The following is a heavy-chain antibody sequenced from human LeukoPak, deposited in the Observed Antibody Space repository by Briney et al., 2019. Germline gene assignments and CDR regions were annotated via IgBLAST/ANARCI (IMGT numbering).Heavy chain of an antibody. V-gene: IGHV3-53*01. J-gene: IGHJ3*02. CDR1: GFTVSSNY. CDR3: AKDRITIFGVVEEDAFDI. Sequence: GSLRLSCVASGFTVSSNYMSWVRQAPGKGLEWVSLIYSDGTTYYADSVKGRFTISRDNSKNTLYLQMNSLRAEDTAVYYCAKDRITIFGVVEEDAFDIWGQGTMVTVSS. CDR2: IYSDGTT. D-gene: IGHD3-3*01.